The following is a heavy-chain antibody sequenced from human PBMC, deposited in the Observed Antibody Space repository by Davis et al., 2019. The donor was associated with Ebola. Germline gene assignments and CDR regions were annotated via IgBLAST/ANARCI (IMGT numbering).Heavy chain of an antibody. D-gene: IGHD1-7*01. J-gene: IGHJ4*02. CDR2: ISSSSYSI. CDR1: GLTFRSHT. V-gene: IGHV3-21*01. Sequence: GESLKISCAVSGLTFRSHTMNWVRQAPGKGLEWVSSISSSSYSINYADSVKGRFTISRDNGGYSLFLQMNSLRAEDSAMYYCTRGNWNYPNWGQGTLVTVSS. CDR3: TRGNWNYPN.